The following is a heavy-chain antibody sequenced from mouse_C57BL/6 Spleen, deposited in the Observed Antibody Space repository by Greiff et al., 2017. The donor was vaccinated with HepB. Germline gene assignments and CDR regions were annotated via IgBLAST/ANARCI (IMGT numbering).Heavy chain of an antibody. CDR3: ASGSSYYAMDY. J-gene: IGHJ4*01. Sequence: EVQVVESGGGLVKPGGSLKLSCAASGFTFSDYGMHWVRQAPEKGLEWVAYISSGSSTIYYADTVKGRFTISRDNAKNTLFLQMTSLRSEDTAMYYCASGSSYYAMDYWGQGTSVTVSS. CDR1: GFTFSDYG. V-gene: IGHV5-17*01. CDR2: ISSGSSTI.